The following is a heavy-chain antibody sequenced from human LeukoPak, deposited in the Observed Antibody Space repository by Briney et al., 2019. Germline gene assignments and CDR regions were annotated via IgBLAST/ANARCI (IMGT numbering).Heavy chain of an antibody. CDR3: ARAIWYGSGITAFDY. D-gene: IGHD3-10*01. Sequence: SETLSLTCTVSGGSISSNYWSWIRQPAGKGLEWIGRIYNSGSTNYNTNYNPSLSSRVTMSVDTSKNQFPLKLNSVTAADTAVYYCARAIWYGSGITAFDYWGQGTLVTVSS. J-gene: IGHJ4*02. V-gene: IGHV4-4*07. CDR2: IYNSGST. CDR1: GGSISSNY.